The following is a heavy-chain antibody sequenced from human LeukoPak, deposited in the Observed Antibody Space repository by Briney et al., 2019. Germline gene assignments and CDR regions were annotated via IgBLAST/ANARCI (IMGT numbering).Heavy chain of an antibody. CDR2: IIPIFGTA. D-gene: IGHD2-2*01. J-gene: IGHJ5*02. CDR3: ARGVVPAAYNWFDP. Sequence: GASVTVSCKASGGTFSSYAISWVRQAPGQGLEWMGGIIPIFGTANYAQKFQGRVTITADESTSTAYMELSSLRSEDTAVYYCARGVVPAAYNWFDPWGQGTLVTVSS. CDR1: GGTFSSYA. V-gene: IGHV1-69*13.